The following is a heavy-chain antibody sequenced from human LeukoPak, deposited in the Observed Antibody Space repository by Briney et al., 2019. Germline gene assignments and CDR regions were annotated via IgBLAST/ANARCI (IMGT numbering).Heavy chain of an antibody. CDR1: GFTFSSYW. CDR3: AKDIQYSSGIFDY. V-gene: IGHV3-7*01. D-gene: IGHD6-19*01. CDR2: IKQDGSEK. Sequence: GGSLRLSCAASGFTFSSYWMSWVRQAPGKGLEWVANIKQDGSEKYYVDSVKGRFTISRDNAKNSLYLQMNSLRAEDTAVYYCAKDIQYSSGIFDYWGQGTLVTVSS. J-gene: IGHJ4*02.